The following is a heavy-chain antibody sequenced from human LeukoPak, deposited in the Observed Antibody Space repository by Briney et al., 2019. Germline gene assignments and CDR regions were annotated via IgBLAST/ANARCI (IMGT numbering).Heavy chain of an antibody. V-gene: IGHV1-2*02. J-gene: IGHJ5*02. D-gene: IGHD2-21*01. CDR1: GYSSTDYY. CDR2: INPNSGGT. CDR3: ARADRLHGGPYLIGP. Sequence: ASVKVSCKTSGYSSTDYYMHWVRQAPGQGLEWMGWINPNSGGTSSAQKFQGRVIMTRDTSITTVYMEVSWLTSDDTAIYYCARADRLHGGPYLIGPWGQGTLVTVSS.